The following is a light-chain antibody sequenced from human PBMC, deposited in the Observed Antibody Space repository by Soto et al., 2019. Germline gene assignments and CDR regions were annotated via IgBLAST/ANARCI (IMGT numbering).Light chain of an antibody. CDR1: NSDIGTHNS. V-gene: IGLV2-23*02. J-gene: IGLJ3*02. CDR3: FSYAGSSTWV. CDR2: EVS. Sequence: QSVLTQPASVSGSPGQSISISCTGTNSDIGTHNSVSWYRQRPGKAPKLIIYEVSKRPSGISNRFSGSKSGYTVSLTISGLQAEDEADYFCFSYAGSSTWVFGGGTQLTVL.